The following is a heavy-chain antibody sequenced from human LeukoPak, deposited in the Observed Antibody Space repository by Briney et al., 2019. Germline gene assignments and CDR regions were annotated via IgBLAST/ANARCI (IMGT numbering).Heavy chain of an antibody. CDR1: GGTFSSYA. V-gene: IGHV1-69*04. CDR2: IIPILGIA. CDR3: ARSKHTWDYDILNGYSPDAFDI. Sequence: SVKVSCKASGGTFSSYAISWVRQAPGQGLEWMGRIIPILGIANYAQKFQGRVTITADKSTSTAYMELSSLRSEDTAVYYCARSKHTWDYDILNGYSPDAFDIWGQGTMVTVSS. J-gene: IGHJ3*02. D-gene: IGHD3-9*01.